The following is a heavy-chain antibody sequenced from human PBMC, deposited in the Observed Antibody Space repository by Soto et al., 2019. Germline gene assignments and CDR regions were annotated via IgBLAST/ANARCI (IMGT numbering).Heavy chain of an antibody. J-gene: IGHJ4*02. D-gene: IGHD3-22*01. Sequence: QVQLVQSGAEVKKPGSSVKVSCKASGGTFSSYTISWVRQAPGQGHEWMGRIIPILGIANYAQKFQGRVTITADKSTSTAYMELSSLRSEDTAVYYCARDHYYDSSGIGLWGQGALVTVSS. CDR1: GGTFSSYT. CDR3: ARDHYYDSSGIGL. V-gene: IGHV1-69*08. CDR2: IIPILGIA.